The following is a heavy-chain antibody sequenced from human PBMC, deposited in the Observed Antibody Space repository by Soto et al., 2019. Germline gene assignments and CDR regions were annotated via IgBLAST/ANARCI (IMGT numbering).Heavy chain of an antibody. J-gene: IGHJ4*02. CDR1: GFTFSSYS. CDR2: ISSSGSYT. D-gene: IGHD2-15*01. V-gene: IGHV3-21*01. CDR3: ATAKLLLPWLFDY. Sequence: SGGSLRLSCAASGFTFSSYSMNWVRQAPGKGLEWVSSISSSGSYTYHADSVKGRFTISRDNAKNSLYLQMNSLRAEDTAVYYCATAKLLLPWLFDYWGQGTLVTVSS.